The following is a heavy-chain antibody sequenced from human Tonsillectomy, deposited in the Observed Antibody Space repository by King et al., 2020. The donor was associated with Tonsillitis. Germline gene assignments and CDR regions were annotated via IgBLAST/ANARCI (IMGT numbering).Heavy chain of an antibody. Sequence: VQLVESGGGLVKPGGSLRLSCAASGFTFRNAWMSWVRQAPGKGLEWVGRIKNKIDGGTTDYAAPVKGRFTISRDDSKNTLYLQMNSLKTEDTAVYYCTTDWSPLSSRWYGDGAFDIWGQGTMVTVSS. CDR2: IKNKIDGGTT. V-gene: IGHV3-15*01. CDR3: TTDWSPLSSRWYGDGAFDI. D-gene: IGHD6-13*01. CDR1: GFTFRNAW. J-gene: IGHJ3*02.